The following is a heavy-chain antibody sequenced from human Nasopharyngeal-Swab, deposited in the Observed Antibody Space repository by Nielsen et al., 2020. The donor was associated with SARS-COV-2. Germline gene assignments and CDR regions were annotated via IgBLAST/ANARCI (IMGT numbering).Heavy chain of an antibody. Sequence: WVRQAPGQGLEWMGGIIPIFGTANYAQKFQGRVTITADKSTSTAYMGLSSLRSEDMAVYYCARDRIVGATSAFDPWGQGTLVTVS. CDR2: IIPIFGTA. J-gene: IGHJ5*02. D-gene: IGHD1-26*01. CDR3: ARDRIVGATSAFDP. V-gene: IGHV1-69*06.